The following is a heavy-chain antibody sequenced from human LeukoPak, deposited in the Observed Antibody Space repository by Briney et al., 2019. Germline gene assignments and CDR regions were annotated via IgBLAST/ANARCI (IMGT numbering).Heavy chain of an antibody. CDR3: ARANEDIVVVPAARTLHYYYMDV. Sequence: GGSLRLSCAASGFTFSSYWMSWVRQAPGKGLEWVANIKQDGSEKYYVDSVKGRFTISRDNAKNSLYLQMNSLRAEDTAVYYCARANEDIVVVPAARTLHYYYMDVWGKGTTVTVSS. J-gene: IGHJ6*03. V-gene: IGHV3-7*01. CDR2: IKQDGSEK. CDR1: GFTFSSYW. D-gene: IGHD2-2*01.